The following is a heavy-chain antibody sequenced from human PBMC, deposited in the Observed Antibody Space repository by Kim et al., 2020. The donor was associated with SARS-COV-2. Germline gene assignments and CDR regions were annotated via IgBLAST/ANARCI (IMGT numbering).Heavy chain of an antibody. Sequence: GGSLRLSCAASGFTFSNYGMHWVRQAPGKGLEWVAVISYDGSHIYYADSVKGRFTISRDNSKNTLWLQMNSLGVEDTAVYYCAKDAAGWELPIHYYYGMDVWGQGTTVTVSS. D-gene: IGHD1-26*01. CDR2: ISYDGSHI. CDR1: GFTFSNYG. V-gene: IGHV3-30*18. J-gene: IGHJ6*02. CDR3: AKDAAGWELPIHYYYGMDV.